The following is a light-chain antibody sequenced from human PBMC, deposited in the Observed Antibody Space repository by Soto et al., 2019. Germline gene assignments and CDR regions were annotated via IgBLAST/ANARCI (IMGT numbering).Light chain of an antibody. CDR3: QQRSNWPWT. V-gene: IGKV3-11*01. J-gene: IGKJ1*01. CDR2: AAS. CDR1: QSVSGL. Sequence: EIVLTQSPATLYSSPGEGATLSCGASQSVSGLLAWYQQKPGQAPRLLIYAASNRATGIPARFSGSGSGTDFTLPISRLEPEDFAVYYCQQRSNWPWTFGQGTKV.